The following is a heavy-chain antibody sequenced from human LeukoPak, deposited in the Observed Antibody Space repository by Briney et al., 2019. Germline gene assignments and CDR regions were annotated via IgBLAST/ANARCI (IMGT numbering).Heavy chain of an antibody. CDR2: INPNSGGT. CDR1: GYTFTGYY. D-gene: IGHD3-9*01. J-gene: IGHJ5*02. V-gene: IGHV1-2*02. CDR3: ARGYFERDWFDP. Sequence: ASVKVSCKAPGYTFTGYYMHWVRQAPGQGLEWMGWINPNSGGTNYAQKFQGRVTMTRDTSISTAYMELSRLRSDDTAVYYCARGYFERDWFDPWGQGTLVTVSS.